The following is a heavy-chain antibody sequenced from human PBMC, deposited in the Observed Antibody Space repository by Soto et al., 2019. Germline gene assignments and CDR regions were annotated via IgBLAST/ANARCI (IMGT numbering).Heavy chain of an antibody. V-gene: IGHV1-69*02. D-gene: IGHD5-12*01. Sequence: ASVKVSCKASGGTFSSSTISWVRQAPGQGLEWMGRIIPFVDIIEYTQNFQGRVTFTADKSNSTAYMELSSLRSEDTAVYYCARYPFSGYGYFDSWGQGTLVTVSS. J-gene: IGHJ4*02. CDR1: GGTFSSST. CDR2: IIPFVDII. CDR3: ARYPFSGYGYFDS.